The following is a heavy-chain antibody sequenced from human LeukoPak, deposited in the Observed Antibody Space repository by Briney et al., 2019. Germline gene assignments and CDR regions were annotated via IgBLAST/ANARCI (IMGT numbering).Heavy chain of an antibody. Sequence: SGTLSLTCAVSGGSISSSNWWSWVRQPPGKGLEWIGEIYHSGSTNYNPSLKSRVTISVDKSKNQFSLKLSSVTAADTAVYYCARDRPGTIFGVVIQPQYYYYYGMDVWGQGTTVTVSS. D-gene: IGHD3-3*01. V-gene: IGHV4-4*02. CDR1: GGSISSSNW. CDR3: ARDRPGTIFGVVIQPQYYYYYGMDV. CDR2: IYHSGST. J-gene: IGHJ6*02.